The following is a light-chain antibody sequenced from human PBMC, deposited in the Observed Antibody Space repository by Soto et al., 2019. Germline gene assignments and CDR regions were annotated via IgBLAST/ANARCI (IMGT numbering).Light chain of an antibody. CDR3: QKYDSDPRT. CDR1: QGISNF. J-gene: IGKJ1*01. Sequence: DIQMTQSPSSLSASVGDRVTITCRASQGISNFLAWYQQKPGKVPKLLIYGSSTLQAGVPSRFSGSGSGTDFTLTISSLQPEDVATYYCQKYDSDPRTFGQGTKLDIK. CDR2: GSS. V-gene: IGKV1-27*01.